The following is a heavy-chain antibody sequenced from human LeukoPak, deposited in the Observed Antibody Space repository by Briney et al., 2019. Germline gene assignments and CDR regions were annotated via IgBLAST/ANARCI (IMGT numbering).Heavy chain of an antibody. CDR2: INPNSGGT. D-gene: IGHD3-10*01. J-gene: IGHJ4*02. CDR3: ARVIGVVRADYYFDY. CDR1: GYTFTGYY. V-gene: IGHV1-2*02. Sequence: ASVKVSCKASGYTFTGYYMHWVRQAPGQGLEWMGWINPNSGGTNYAQKFQGRVTMTRDTSISTAYMELSRLRSDDTAVYYCARVIGVVRADYYFDYWGQGTLVAVSS.